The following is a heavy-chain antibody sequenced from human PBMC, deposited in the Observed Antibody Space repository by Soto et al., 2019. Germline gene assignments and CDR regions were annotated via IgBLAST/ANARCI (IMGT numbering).Heavy chain of an antibody. J-gene: IGHJ4*02. V-gene: IGHV3-30-3*01. Sequence: GGSLRLSCAASGFTFSSYAMHWVRQAPGKGLEWVAVISYDGSNKYYADSVKGRFTISRDNSKNTLYLQMNSLRAEDTAVYYCARDGARIAEAGTFDYWGQGTLVTVSS. CDR3: ARDGARIAEAGTFDY. CDR2: ISYDGSNK. D-gene: IGHD6-13*01. CDR1: GFTFSSYA.